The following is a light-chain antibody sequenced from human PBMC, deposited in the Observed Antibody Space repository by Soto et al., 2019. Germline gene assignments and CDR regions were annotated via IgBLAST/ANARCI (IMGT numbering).Light chain of an antibody. V-gene: IGKV1-5*01. CDR3: QQYTSYSWT. Sequence: DIQITQSPSTMSASVGDRVTITCRASQSIDSWLAWYQQKPGKAPKLLIYDASSLESGVPSRFSGSGSGTEFTLTISSLQPDDFATYYCQQYTSYSWTFCQGTKVDIK. J-gene: IGKJ1*01. CDR2: DAS. CDR1: QSIDSW.